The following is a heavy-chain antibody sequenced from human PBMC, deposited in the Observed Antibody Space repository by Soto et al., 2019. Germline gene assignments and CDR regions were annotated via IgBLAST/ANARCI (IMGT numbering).Heavy chain of an antibody. CDR2: IIPLSGTT. V-gene: IGHV1-69*06. J-gene: IGHJ4*02. CDR3: ARQGFSGSYYAY. Sequence: QEQLVQSGAEVKKPGSSVKVSCKASGGTFSYGISWVRRAPGQGLEWMGGIIPLSGTTKSAQQFQGRVTMTADISTNTAYMELSSLRSGDTAVYYCARQGFSGSYYAYWGQGTLATVSS. CDR1: GGTFSYG. D-gene: IGHD1-26*01.